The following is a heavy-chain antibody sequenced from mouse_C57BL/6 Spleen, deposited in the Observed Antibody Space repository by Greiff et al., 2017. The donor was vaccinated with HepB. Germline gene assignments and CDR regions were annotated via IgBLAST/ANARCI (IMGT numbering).Heavy chain of an antibody. V-gene: IGHV5-17*01. CDR3: ARRELGRAYFDY. CDR1: GFTFSDYG. J-gene: IGHJ2*01. Sequence: EVKVVESGGGLVKPGGSLKLSCAASGFTFSDYGMHWVRQAPEKGLEWVAYISSGSSTIYYADTVKGRFTISRDNAKNTLFLQMTSLRSEDTAMYYCARRELGRAYFDYWGQGTTLTVSS. D-gene: IGHD4-1*01. CDR2: ISSGSSTI.